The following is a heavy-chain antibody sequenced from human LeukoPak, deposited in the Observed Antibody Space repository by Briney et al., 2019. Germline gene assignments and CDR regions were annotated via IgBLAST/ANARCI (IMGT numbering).Heavy chain of an antibody. CDR3: ARDLGGYSYGLNQGPAEFDY. D-gene: IGHD5-18*01. CDR1: GFTFSDYY. V-gene: IGHV3-11*04. J-gene: IGHJ4*02. Sequence: PGGSLRLSCAASGFTFSDYYMSWIRQAPGKGLEWVSYISSSGSTIYYADSVKGRFTISRDNAKNSLYLQMNSLRAEDTAVYYCARDLGGYSYGLNQGPAEFDYWGQGTLVTVSS. CDR2: ISSSGSTI.